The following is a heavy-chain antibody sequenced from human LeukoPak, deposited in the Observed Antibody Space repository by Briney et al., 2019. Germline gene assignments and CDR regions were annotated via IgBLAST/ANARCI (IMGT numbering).Heavy chain of an antibody. D-gene: IGHD3-22*01. CDR1: GGTFSSYA. J-gene: IGHJ4*02. Sequence: SVKVSCKASGGTFSSYAISWVRQAPGQGLEWVGGIIPIFGTGNYAQKFQGRVTITADESTSTAYMELSSLRSEDTAVYYCARDLDSSGYFDYWGQGTLVTVSS. V-gene: IGHV1-69*13. CDR3: ARDLDSSGYFDY. CDR2: IIPIFGTG.